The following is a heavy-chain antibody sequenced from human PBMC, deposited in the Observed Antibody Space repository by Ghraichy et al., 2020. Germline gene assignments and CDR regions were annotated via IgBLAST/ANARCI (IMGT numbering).Heavy chain of an antibody. J-gene: IGHJ4*02. CDR1: GDSFSSKIYS. Sequence: SETLSPTCTVSGDSFSSKIYSWGWIRQPPGKGLEWIATLSYSGSTYYNPSLKSRVTLFVDTSKNQFSLKLDSVTAADTAVYYCTRGRSTYSDYWGQGTLVTVSS. V-gene: IGHV4-39*01. CDR3: TRGRSTYSDY. D-gene: IGHD2-21*01. CDR2: LSYSGST.